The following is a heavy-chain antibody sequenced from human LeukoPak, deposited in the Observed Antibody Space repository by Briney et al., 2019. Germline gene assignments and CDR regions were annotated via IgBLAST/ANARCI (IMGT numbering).Heavy chain of an antibody. Sequence: ASVKVSCKASGYTFISFGFSWVRQAPGQGPEWMGWISGYTGNTNYAQRSQGRVTMTTDTSTSTAYMELRTLRSDDTAVYYCVRDLNSAARSFFDYWSPGTLVTVSS. V-gene: IGHV1-18*01. J-gene: IGHJ4*02. CDR3: VRDLNSAARSFFDY. CDR2: ISGYTGNT. D-gene: IGHD6-6*01. CDR1: GYTFISFG.